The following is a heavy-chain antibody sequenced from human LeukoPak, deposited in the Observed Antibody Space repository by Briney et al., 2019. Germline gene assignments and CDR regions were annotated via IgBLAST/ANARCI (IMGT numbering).Heavy chain of an antibody. CDR2: TNWDGAST. Sequence: GGSLRLSCAASGFRFDDYGMSWVRHVPGKGLEWVSGTNWDGASTGYADSVKGRFTISRDNVKNFLYLQMNSLSVEDTALYFCGRVYCSTTSCYGYYDYYMDVWGKGTTVTVSS. D-gene: IGHD2-2*01. J-gene: IGHJ6*03. CDR3: GRVYCSTTSCYGYYDYYMDV. V-gene: IGHV3-20*04. CDR1: GFRFDDYG.